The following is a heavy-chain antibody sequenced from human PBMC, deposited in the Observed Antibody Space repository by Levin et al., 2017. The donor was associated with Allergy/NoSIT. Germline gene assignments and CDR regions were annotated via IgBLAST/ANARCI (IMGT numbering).Heavy chain of an antibody. Sequence: SQTLSLTCTVSGVSISGSSHYWGWIRQTPRRGLEWIGSIFYSGATYYNPSLKSRVTISVDTSKNQFSLTLRSLTAADTTVYYCARLGPGGHYHLADFWGQGTLVTVSS. CDR3: ARLGPGGHYHLADF. D-gene: IGHD4-23*01. V-gene: IGHV4-39*01. CDR1: GVSISGSSHY. J-gene: IGHJ4*02. CDR2: IFYSGAT.